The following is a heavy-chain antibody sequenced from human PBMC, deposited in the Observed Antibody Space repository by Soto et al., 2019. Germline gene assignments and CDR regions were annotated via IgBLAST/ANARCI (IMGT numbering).Heavy chain of an antibody. J-gene: IGHJ4*02. Sequence: SETLSLTCAVSGYSISSGYYWGRIRQPPVKGLEWIGSIYHSGSTYYNPSLNSRVTISVDTSKNQFSLKLSSVTAADTAVYYCGRVFNGSYYVFDYWAQGTMVAVSS. CDR3: GRVFNGSYYVFDY. D-gene: IGHD1-26*01. V-gene: IGHV4-38-2*01. CDR1: GYSISSGYY. CDR2: IYHSGST.